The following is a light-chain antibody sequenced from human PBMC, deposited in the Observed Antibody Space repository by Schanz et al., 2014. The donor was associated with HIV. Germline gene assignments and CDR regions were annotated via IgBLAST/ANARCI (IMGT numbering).Light chain of an antibody. J-gene: IGLJ2*01. V-gene: IGLV2-14*03. Sequence: QSALTQPASVSGSPGQSITISCTGPSSDVGGYNYVSWYQQHPGKAPKLIIYDVNNRPSGVSNRFSGSKSGNTASLTISGLQAEDEADYYCSSHAGRSSFVVFGGGTKLTVL. CDR3: SSHAGRSSFVV. CDR1: SSDVGGYNY. CDR2: DVN.